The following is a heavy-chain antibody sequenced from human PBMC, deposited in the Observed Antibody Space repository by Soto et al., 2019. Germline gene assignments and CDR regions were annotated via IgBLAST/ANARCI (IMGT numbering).Heavy chain of an antibody. CDR1: GDSISDFY. CDR2: IFQTGTT. D-gene: IGHD4-17*01. V-gene: IGHV4-59*01. CDR3: ARDPYGDFIQAGWFQS. J-gene: IGHJ5*01. Sequence: SETLSLTCSFSGDSISDFYWSCIRQSPGKGLEWIGYIFQTGTTKYNPSLKSRVTLSLDTYRNQFSLDLTSVTAADTAVYYCARDPYGDFIQAGWFQSWGQGRQVNLSS.